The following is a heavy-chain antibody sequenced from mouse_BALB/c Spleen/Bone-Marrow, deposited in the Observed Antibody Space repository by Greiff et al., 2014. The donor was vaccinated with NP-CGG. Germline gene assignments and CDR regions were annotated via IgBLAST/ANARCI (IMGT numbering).Heavy chain of an antibody. CDR1: DFNIKDYY. J-gene: IGHJ2*01. CDR3: KARGNYDLDYFDY. V-gene: IGHV14-4*02. Sequence: EVKLQESGAELVRSGASVKLSCTASDFNIKDYYMHWVKQRPEQGLEWIGWIDPENGDTEYAPKFQGKATMTADTSSNTAYLQLSSLTSEDTAVYYCKARGNYDLDYFDYWGQGTPLTVSS. CDR2: IDPENGDT. D-gene: IGHD2-4*01.